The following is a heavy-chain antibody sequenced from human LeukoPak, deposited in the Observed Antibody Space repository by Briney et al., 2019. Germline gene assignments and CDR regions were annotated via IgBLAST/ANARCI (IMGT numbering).Heavy chain of an antibody. D-gene: IGHD3-22*01. CDR3: ARVEPAIDSSGYYPYYYYYYGMDV. CDR1: GYTLTELS. J-gene: IGHJ6*02. V-gene: IGHV1-24*01. Sequence: GASVKVSCKVSGYTLTELSMHWVRQAPGKGLEWMGGFDPEDGETIYAQKFQGRVTMTEDTSTDTAYMELSSLRSEDTAVYYCARVEPAIDSSGYYPYYYYYYGMDVWGQGTTVTVSS. CDR2: FDPEDGET.